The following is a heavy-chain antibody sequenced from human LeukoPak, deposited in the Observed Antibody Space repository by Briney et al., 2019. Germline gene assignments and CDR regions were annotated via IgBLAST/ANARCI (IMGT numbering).Heavy chain of an antibody. J-gene: IGHJ4*02. CDR1: GGSISSYY. V-gene: IGHV4-4*07. Sequence: SETLSLTCTVSGGSISSYYWSWIRQPAGKGLEWIGRIYTSGSTNFNPSLKSRVTMSVDTSKNQFSLKLSSVTAADTAVYYCARLTTVTSPFDYWGQGTLVTVSS. CDR3: ARLTTVTSPFDY. D-gene: IGHD4-11*01. CDR2: IYTSGST.